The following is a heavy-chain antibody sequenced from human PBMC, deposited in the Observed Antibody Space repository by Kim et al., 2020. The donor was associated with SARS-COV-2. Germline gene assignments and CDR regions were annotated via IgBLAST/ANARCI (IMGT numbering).Heavy chain of an antibody. D-gene: IGHD6-19*01. V-gene: IGHV4-59*01. Sequence: SETLSLTCTVSGGSISSYYWSWIRQPPGKGLEWIGYVYYSGSTNYNPSLKSRVAISVDTSKNQFSLKVSSVTAADTAVYYCARENWSSGSYYYGMDVWG. J-gene: IGHJ6*02. CDR1: GGSISSYY. CDR2: VYYSGST. CDR3: ARENWSSGSYYYGMDV.